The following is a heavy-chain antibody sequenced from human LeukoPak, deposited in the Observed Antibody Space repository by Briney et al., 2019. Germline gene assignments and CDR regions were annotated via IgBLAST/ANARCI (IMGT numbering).Heavy chain of an antibody. CDR2: ISSSGSTI. Sequence: PGGSLRLSCAASGFTFNSYSMNWVRQAPGKGLEWVSYISSSGSTIYYADSVKGRFTISRDNAKNSLYLQMNSLRAEDTAVYYCAELAITMIGGVWGKGTTVTISS. V-gene: IGHV3-48*04. CDR1: GFTFNSYS. J-gene: IGHJ6*04. CDR3: AELAITMIGGV. D-gene: IGHD3-10*02.